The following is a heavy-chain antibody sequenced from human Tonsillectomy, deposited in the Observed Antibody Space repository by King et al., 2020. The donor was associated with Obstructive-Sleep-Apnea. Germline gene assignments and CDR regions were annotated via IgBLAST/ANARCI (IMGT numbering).Heavy chain of an antibody. D-gene: IGHD3-22*01. CDR3: ARLGGYDSSGLYYYYGMDV. Sequence: QLVQSGAEVKKPGESLKIYCKGSGYRFTSYWIGWVRQMPGKGLEWMGIIYPGDSNTRYSPSFQGQVTISADKSITTAYLQWSSLKASDTAMYYCARLGGYDSSGLYYYYGMDVWGQGTTVTVSS. J-gene: IGHJ6*02. V-gene: IGHV5-51*01. CDR1: GYRFTSYW. CDR2: IYPGDSNT.